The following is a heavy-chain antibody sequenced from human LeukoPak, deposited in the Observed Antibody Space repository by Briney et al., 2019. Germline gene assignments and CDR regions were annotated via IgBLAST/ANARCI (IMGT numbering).Heavy chain of an antibody. Sequence: PGRSLRLSCAASGFTFSDYGMHWLRQAPRKGLEWVAFVGWDGSEKHYGESAKGRFTISRDSAEKSLYLQTDSLRADDTAVYYCARLWGDATIFDFWGQGDMVTVSS. CDR3: ARLWGDATIFDF. CDR1: GFTFSDYG. CDR2: VGWDGSEK. V-gene: IGHV3-33*08. J-gene: IGHJ4*02. D-gene: IGHD5-12*01.